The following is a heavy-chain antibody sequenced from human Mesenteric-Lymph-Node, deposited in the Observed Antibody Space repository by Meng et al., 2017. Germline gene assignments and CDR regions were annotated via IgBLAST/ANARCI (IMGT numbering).Heavy chain of an antibody. J-gene: IGHJ4*02. D-gene: IGHD3-22*01. CDR3: ARDYYDSSGYYGY. Sequence: GESLKISCAASGFTFSSYEMNWVRQAPGKGLEWVSSISSSSSYIYYADSVKGRFTISRDNAKNSLYLQMNSLRAEDTAVYYCARDYYDSSGYYGYWGQGTLVTVSS. CDR2: ISSSSSYI. CDR1: GFTFSSYE. V-gene: IGHV3-21*01.